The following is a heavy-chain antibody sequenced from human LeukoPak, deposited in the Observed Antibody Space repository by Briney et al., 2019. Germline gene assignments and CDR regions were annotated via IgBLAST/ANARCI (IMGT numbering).Heavy chain of an antibody. D-gene: IGHD6-13*01. CDR3: ARVQLVRNAFDI. Sequence: PSETLSLTCAVSGGSISSGGYSWSWIRQPPGKGLEWIGYIYHSGSTYYNPSLKSRVTISVDTSKNQFSLKLSSVTAADTAVYYCARVQLVRNAFDIWGQGTMVTVSS. J-gene: IGHJ3*02. V-gene: IGHV4-30-2*01. CDR2: IYHSGST. CDR1: GGSISSGGYS.